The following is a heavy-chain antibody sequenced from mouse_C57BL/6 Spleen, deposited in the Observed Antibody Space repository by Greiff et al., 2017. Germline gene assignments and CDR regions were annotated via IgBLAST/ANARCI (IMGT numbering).Heavy chain of an antibody. V-gene: IGHV1-64*01. J-gene: IGHJ4*01. CDR3: ARSDYGSSYEWDMDD. D-gene: IGHD1-1*01. CDR1: GYTFTRYL. CDR2: IHPKSGGT. Sequence: QVQLQPPGAELVKPGASVKLSCKASGYTFTRYLMHWVKQSHGQGLEWIGIIHPKSGGTSYNEKFKSKATLTVNKSSSTAYMQLSSLTSEDSAVYYCARSDYGSSYEWDMDDWGQGTSVTVSS.